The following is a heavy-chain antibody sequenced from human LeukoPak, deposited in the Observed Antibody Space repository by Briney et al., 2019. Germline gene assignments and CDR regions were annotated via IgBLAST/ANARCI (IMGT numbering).Heavy chain of an antibody. CDR3: AKPGRLLSYYCYYYMDV. V-gene: IGHV3-30*18. CDR1: GFTFSSYG. J-gene: IGHJ6*03. CDR2: ISYDGSNK. D-gene: IGHD2-21*02. Sequence: GGSLRLSCAATGFTFSSYGMHWVRQAPGKGLEWVAVISYDGSNKYYADSVKGRFTISRDNSKNTLYLQMNSLRAEDTAVYYCAKPGRLLSYYCYYYMDVWGKGTTVTVSS.